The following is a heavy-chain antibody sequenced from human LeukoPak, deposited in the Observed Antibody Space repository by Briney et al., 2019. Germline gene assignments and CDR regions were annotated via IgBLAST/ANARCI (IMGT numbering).Heavy chain of an antibody. CDR3: ASVGEQQLVVSWFDP. J-gene: IGHJ5*02. CDR2: ISYDGTNK. Sequence: GGSLRLSCAASGFTFGSYAMHWVRQAPGKGLEWVAVISYDGTNKYYADSVKGRFTISRDNSKNTLYVQMNSLRAEDTAVYYCASVGEQQLVVSWFDPWGQGTLVTVSS. V-gene: IGHV3-30-3*01. D-gene: IGHD6-13*01. CDR1: GFTFGSYA.